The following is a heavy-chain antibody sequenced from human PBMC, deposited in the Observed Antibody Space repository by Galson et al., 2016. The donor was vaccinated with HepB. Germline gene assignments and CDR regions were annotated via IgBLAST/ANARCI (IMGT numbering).Heavy chain of an antibody. V-gene: IGHV3-9*01. J-gene: IGHJ4*02. CDR3: AKGAEGVVDRYADS. Sequence: SLRLSCAASGFTFEDYSMHWIRQVPGRGLEWVSGISWNGGAIDYVDSVKGRFTISRDNAKKSLFLQMNSLRPEDTAFYYCAKGAEGVVDRYADSRGQGALVTVPS. CDR2: ISWNGGAI. CDR1: GFTFEDYS. D-gene: IGHD2-15*01.